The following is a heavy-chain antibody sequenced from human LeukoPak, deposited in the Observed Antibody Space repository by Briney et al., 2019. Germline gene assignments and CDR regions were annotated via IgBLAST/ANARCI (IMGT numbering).Heavy chain of an antibody. V-gene: IGHV7-4-1*02. Sequence: ASVKVSCKASGYTFTSYAMNWVRQAPGQGLEWMGWINTNTGNPTYAQGFTGRFVFSLDTSVSTAYLQISSLKAEDTAVYYCAREGERIQLWSRYYYMDVWGKGTTVTVSS. J-gene: IGHJ6*03. CDR1: GYTFTSYA. D-gene: IGHD5-18*01. CDR2: INTNTGNP. CDR3: AREGERIQLWSRYYYMDV.